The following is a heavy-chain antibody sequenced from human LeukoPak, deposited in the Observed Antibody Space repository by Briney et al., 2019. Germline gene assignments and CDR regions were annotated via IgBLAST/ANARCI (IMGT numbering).Heavy chain of an antibody. J-gene: IGHJ5*02. CDR2: IRYDGSNK. Sequence: GGSLRLSCAASGFTFSSFGMHWVRQAPGKGLEWVAYIRYDGSNKNYADSLEGRFTISRDNPKNALYLQIDSLRPEDTAVCHCAKKRGAAFYNWFDPWGQGALVTVSS. CDR1: GFTFSSFG. V-gene: IGHV3-30*02. D-gene: IGHD1-26*01. CDR3: AKKRGAAFYNWFDP.